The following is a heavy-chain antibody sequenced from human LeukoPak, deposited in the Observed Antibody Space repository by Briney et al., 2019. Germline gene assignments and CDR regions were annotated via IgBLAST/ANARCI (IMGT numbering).Heavy chain of an antibody. CDR2: IYYSGST. D-gene: IGHD2-15*01. Sequence: PSETLSLTCTVSGGSISSYYWSWIRQPPGKGLEWFGYIYYSGSTNYNPSLKSRVTISVDTSKNQFSLKLSSVTAADTAVYYCARVGGYCSGGSCPPQYFDYWGQGTLVTVSS. J-gene: IGHJ4*02. CDR1: GGSISSYY. CDR3: ARVGGYCSGGSCPPQYFDY. V-gene: IGHV4-59*01.